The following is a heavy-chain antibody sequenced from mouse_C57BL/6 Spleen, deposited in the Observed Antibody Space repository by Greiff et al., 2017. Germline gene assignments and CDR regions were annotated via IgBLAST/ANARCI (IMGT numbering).Heavy chain of an antibody. CDR1: GFTFSSYA. D-gene: IGHD2-2*01. CDR2: ISDGGSYT. V-gene: IGHV5-4*01. J-gene: IGHJ4*01. CDR3: ARDENGYLYYYAMDY. Sequence: EVQRVESGGGLVKPGGSLKLSCAASGFTFSSYAMSWVRQTPEKRLEWVATISDGGSYTYYPDNVKGRFTISRDNAKNNLYLQMSHLKSEDTAMYYCARDENGYLYYYAMDYWGQGTSVTVSS.